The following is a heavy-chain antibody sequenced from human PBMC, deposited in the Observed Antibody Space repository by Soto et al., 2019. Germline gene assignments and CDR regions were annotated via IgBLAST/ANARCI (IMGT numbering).Heavy chain of an antibody. CDR3: ATQPGGGGY. CDR2: IYSGGYT. V-gene: IGHV3-53*01. D-gene: IGHD3-10*01. J-gene: IGHJ4*02. CDR1: GFTVSNNY. Sequence: EVQLVESGGGLIQPGGSLRLSCAVSGFTVSNNYMSWVRQAPGKGLEGVSVIYSGGYTAYGDSVKGRFTISRDNPKNTPFPQTNRGAAEGRAVFYCATQPGGGGYWGQGTLVTVSS.